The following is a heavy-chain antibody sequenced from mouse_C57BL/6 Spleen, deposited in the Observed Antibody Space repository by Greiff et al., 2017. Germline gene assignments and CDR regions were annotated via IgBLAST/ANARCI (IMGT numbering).Heavy chain of an antibody. Sequence: QVQLQQPGAELVRPGSSVKLSCKASGYTFTSYWMDWVKQRPGQGLEWIGNIYPSDSETHYNQKFKDKATLTVDKSSSTAYMQLSSLTSEDSAVYYCARRSWNYYGSFDYWGRGTTLTVSS. V-gene: IGHV1-61*01. CDR1: GYTFTSYW. D-gene: IGHD1-1*01. CDR2: IYPSDSET. J-gene: IGHJ2*01. CDR3: ARRSWNYYGSFDY.